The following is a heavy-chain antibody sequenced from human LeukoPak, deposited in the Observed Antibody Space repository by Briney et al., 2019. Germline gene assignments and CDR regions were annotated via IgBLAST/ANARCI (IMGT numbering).Heavy chain of an antibody. CDR1: GFSFTTYA. J-gene: IGHJ4*02. Sequence: GGSLRLSCAASGFSFTTYAMSWVRQAPGKGLEWVANIKKDGSEKYYVDSVKGRFTISRDNAKNSLYLQMNSLRAEDTAVYYCARGYTNSWYYFDYWGQGTLVTVSS. CDR3: ARGYTNSWYYFDY. D-gene: IGHD6-13*01. CDR2: IKKDGSEK. V-gene: IGHV3-7*01.